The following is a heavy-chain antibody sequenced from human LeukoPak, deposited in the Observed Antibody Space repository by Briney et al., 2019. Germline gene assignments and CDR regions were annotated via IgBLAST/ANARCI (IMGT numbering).Heavy chain of an antibody. CDR1: GFTFSSYG. CDR3: AKDQRQWLQSGQSDY. D-gene: IGHD5-24*01. V-gene: IGHV3-23*01. CDR2: ISGSGGST. J-gene: IGHJ4*02. Sequence: PGGSLRLSCAASGFTFSSYGMSWVRQAPGKGLEWVSAISGSGGSTYYADSVKGRFTISRDNSKNTLYLQMNSLRAEDTAVYYCAKDQRQWLQSGQSDYWGQGTLVTVSS.